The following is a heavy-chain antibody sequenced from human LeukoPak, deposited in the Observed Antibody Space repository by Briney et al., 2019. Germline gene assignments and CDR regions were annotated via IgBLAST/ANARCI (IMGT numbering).Heavy chain of an antibody. CDR2: IIPILGIA. D-gene: IGHD2-2*01. J-gene: IGHJ5*02. CDR1: GGTFSSYA. Sequence: RASVKVSCKASGGTFSSYAISWVRQAPGQGLEWMGRIIPILGIANYAQKFQGRVTITADKSTSTAYMELSSLRSEDTAVYYCASELLGYCSSTSCYGGLWFDPWGQGTLVTVSS. CDR3: ASELLGYCSSTSCYGGLWFDP. V-gene: IGHV1-69*04.